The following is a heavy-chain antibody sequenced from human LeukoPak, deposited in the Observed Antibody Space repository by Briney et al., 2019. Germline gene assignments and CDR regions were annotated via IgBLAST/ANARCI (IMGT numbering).Heavy chain of an antibody. CDR2: IYYSGIT. D-gene: IGHD2-15*01. V-gene: IGHV4-59*01. CDR1: GGSISSYY. J-gene: IGHJ1*01. Sequence: SETLSLTCTVSGGSISSYYWSWIRQPPGKGLEWIGYIYYSGITDDNPSLRSRVTISVDTSKNQFSLKLSSVTAADTAVYYCAREDYCGGGSCYSGYFQHWGQGTLVTVSS. CDR3: AREDYCGGGSCYSGYFQH.